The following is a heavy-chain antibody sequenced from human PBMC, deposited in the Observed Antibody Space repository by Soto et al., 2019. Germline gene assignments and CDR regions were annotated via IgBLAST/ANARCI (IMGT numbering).Heavy chain of an antibody. CDR1: GFTFSSYG. J-gene: IGHJ4*02. D-gene: IGHD2-2*01. Sequence: PGGSLRLSCAASGFTFSSYGMHWVRQAPGKGLEWVAVISYDGSNKYYADSVKGRFTISRDNSKNTLYLQMNSLRAEDTAVYYCASAGGCSSTSCPKAPIDYWGQGTLVTVSS. CDR3: ASAGGCSSTSCPKAPIDY. V-gene: IGHV3-30*03. CDR2: ISYDGSNK.